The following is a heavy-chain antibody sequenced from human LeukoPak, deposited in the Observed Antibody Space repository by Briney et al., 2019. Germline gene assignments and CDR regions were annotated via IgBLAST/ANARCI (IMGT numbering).Heavy chain of an antibody. V-gene: IGHV3-48*03. CDR2: ISSRGVTI. D-gene: IGHD3-10*01. Sequence: GGSLRLSCAASGFTFSSSEMNWIRQAPGKGLEWISYISSRGVTIYYADSVTGRFTISRDNAKNSLCLQMNSLRAEDTAVYYCAREGRYYGSGSYPYWGQGTLVTVSS. CDR3: AREGRYYGSGSYPY. CDR1: GFTFSSSE. J-gene: IGHJ4*02.